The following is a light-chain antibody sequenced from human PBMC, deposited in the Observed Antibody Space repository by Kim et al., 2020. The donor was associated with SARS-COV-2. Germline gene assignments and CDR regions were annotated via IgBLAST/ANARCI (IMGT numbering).Light chain of an antibody. CDR2: QDN. Sequence: SFELTQPLSVSVSPGQTASITCSGDKLGDKYACWYQQKPGQSPVLVIYQDNKRPSGIPARFSGSNSGNTATLTISGTQAMDEADYYCQAWDSSSYVFGTGTKVTVL. V-gene: IGLV3-1*01. CDR3: QAWDSSSYV. CDR1: KLGDKY. J-gene: IGLJ1*01.